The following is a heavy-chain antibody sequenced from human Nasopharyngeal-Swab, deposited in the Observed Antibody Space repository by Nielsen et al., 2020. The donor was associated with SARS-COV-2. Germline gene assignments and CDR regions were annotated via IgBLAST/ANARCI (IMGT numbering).Heavy chain of an antibody. V-gene: IGHV1-18*01. CDR3: ARDGLYSGSYVDY. D-gene: IGHD1-26*01. CDR1: VYSSTNYG. Sequence: ASVKVSCKPSVYSSTNYGVTWVRQAPGQGLEWMGWISAYNGNTNYAQKLQGRVTMTTDTSTSTAYMELRSLRSDDTAVYYCARDGLYSGSYVDYWGQGTLVTVSS. J-gene: IGHJ4*02. CDR2: ISAYNGNT.